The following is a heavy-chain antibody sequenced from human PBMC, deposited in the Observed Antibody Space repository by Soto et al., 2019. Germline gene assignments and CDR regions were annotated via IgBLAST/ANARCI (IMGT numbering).Heavy chain of an antibody. V-gene: IGHV4-34*01. D-gene: IGHD4-17*01. CDR1: GGSFSGYY. Sequence: QVQLQQWGAGLLKPSETLSLTCAVYGGSFSGYYWSWIRQPPGKGLEWIGEINHSGSTNYNPSLKSRVTISVDTSKNQFSLKLSSVTAADTAVYYCARGGFTVTQGGGFVDYWGQGTLVTVSS. J-gene: IGHJ4*02. CDR2: INHSGST. CDR3: ARGGFTVTQGGGFVDY.